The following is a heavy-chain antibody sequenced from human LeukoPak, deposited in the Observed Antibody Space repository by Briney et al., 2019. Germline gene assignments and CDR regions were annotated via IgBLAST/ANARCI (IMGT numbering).Heavy chain of an antibody. J-gene: IGHJ3*02. D-gene: IGHD1-26*01. CDR3: AKDQGSGSYDTDAFDI. Sequence: GGSLRLSCAASGFTVSHNYMGWVRQAPAKGLEWVSVISGSGGSTYYADSVKGRFTISRDNSKNTLYLQMNSLRAEDTAVYYCAKDQGSGSYDTDAFDIWGQGTMVTVSS. CDR2: ISGSGGST. CDR1: GFTVSHNY. V-gene: IGHV3-23*01.